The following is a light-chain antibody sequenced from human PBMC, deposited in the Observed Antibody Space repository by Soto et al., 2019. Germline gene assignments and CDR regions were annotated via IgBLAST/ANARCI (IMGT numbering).Light chain of an antibody. CDR2: ENK. CDR1: SGSIANNY. Sequence: NFMLTQPHSVSESPGKTVTISCTRSSGSIANNYVQWYQQRPGSAPTTVIYENKLRPSGGPGRFSGSTDASSNSASLTISGLQTADEADYSCQSNDADFLIFGGGTQLTVL. V-gene: IGLV6-57*04. CDR3: QSNDADFLI. J-gene: IGLJ2*01.